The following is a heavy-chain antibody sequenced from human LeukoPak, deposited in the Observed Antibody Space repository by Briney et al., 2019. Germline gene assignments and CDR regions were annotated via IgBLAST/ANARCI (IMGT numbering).Heavy chain of an antibody. Sequence: SETLSLTCTVSGGSISSGSYYWSWIRQPAGKGREWIGSIYTSGSTNYNPSLKSRVTISVDTSKKQFSMRLSSVTAADTAVYYCGRVTYYYDSSGYPKGGYYFDYWGQGNLVTVSS. D-gene: IGHD3-22*01. CDR2: IYTSGST. CDR3: GRVTYYYDSSGYPKGGYYFDY. J-gene: IGHJ4*02. CDR1: GGSISSGSYY. V-gene: IGHV4-61*02.